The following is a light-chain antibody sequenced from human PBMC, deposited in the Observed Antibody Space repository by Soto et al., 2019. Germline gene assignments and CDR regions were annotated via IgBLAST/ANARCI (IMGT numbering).Light chain of an antibody. CDR3: GTWDSSLSAVV. Sequence: QSVLTQPPSVSAAPGQKVTISCSGSSSNIGSNYVSCYQQLPGTAPKLLIYDNNMRPSGIPDRFSGSKSGTSATLGITGLQTGDEADYYCGTWDSSLSAVVFGGGTQLTVL. CDR1: SSNIGSNY. J-gene: IGLJ2*01. V-gene: IGLV1-51*01. CDR2: DNN.